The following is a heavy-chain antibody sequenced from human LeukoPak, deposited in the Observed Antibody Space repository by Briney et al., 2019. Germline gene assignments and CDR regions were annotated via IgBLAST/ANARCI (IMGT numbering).Heavy chain of an antibody. J-gene: IGHJ4*02. Sequence: GTSVKVSCKASGFTFTSSAVQWVRQARGQRLGWIGWIVVGSGNTNYAQKFQERVTITRDMSTSTAYMELSSLRSEDTAVYYCAADPDSGSYLYFDYWGQGTLVTVSS. CDR3: AADPDSGSYLYFDY. CDR2: IVVGSGNT. D-gene: IGHD1-26*01. V-gene: IGHV1-58*01. CDR1: GFTFTSSA.